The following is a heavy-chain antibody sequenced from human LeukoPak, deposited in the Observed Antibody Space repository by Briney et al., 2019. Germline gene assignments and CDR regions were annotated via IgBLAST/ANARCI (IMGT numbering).Heavy chain of an antibody. J-gene: IGHJ4*02. CDR1: GFTFSSYA. CDR3: ARVGYSSGWYFDY. CDR2: ISYDGSNK. D-gene: IGHD6-19*01. Sequence: PGGSLRLSCAASGFTFSSYAMHWVRQAPGKGLEWVAVISYDGSNKYYADSVKGRFTISRDNSKNTLYLQMNSLRAEDTAVYYCARVGYSSGWYFDYWGQGTLVTVPS. V-gene: IGHV3-30-3*01.